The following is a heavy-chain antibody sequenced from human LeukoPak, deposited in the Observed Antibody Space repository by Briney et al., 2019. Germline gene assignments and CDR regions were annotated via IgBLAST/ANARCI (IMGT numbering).Heavy chain of an antibody. V-gene: IGHV1-46*01. J-gene: IGHJ4*02. D-gene: IGHD6-19*01. CDR3: ATGPGIAVAGSDY. CDR2: INPSGGST. Sequence: ASVKVSCKASGYTFTSYYMHWVRQAPGQGLEWMGIINPSGGSTSYAQKFQGRVTMTRDTSTSTVYMELSSLRSDDTAVYYCATGPGIAVAGSDYWGQGTLSPSPQ. CDR1: GYTFTSYY.